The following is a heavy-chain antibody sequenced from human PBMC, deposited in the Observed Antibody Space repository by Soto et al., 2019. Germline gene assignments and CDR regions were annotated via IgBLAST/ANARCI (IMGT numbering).Heavy chain of an antibody. J-gene: IGHJ4*02. CDR3: ARGSTVVTPSGLDY. CDR1: GGSISSGGYY. D-gene: IGHD4-17*01. V-gene: IGHV4-31*03. CDR2: IYYSGST. Sequence: QVQLQESGPGLVKPSQTLSLTCTVSGGSISSGGYYWSWIRQHPGKGLEWIGHIYYSGSTYYNPSLKSRVTISVDTSKNQFSLKLSSVTAADTAVYYCARGSTVVTPSGLDYWGQGTLVTVSS.